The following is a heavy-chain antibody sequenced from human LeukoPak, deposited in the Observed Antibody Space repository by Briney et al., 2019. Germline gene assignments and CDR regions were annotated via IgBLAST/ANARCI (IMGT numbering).Heavy chain of an antibody. CDR3: ARAVFSYCSGGSCPYFDY. J-gene: IGHJ4*02. D-gene: IGHD2-15*01. V-gene: IGHV4-59*01. CDR1: GGSISSYY. Sequence: SETLSLTCSVSGGSISSYYWSWIRQSPGKGLEWIGYIYYSGSTNYNPSLKSRVTISVHTSKNQFSLKLSSVTAADTAVYYCARAVFSYCSGGSCPYFDYWGQGTLVTVSS. CDR2: IYYSGST.